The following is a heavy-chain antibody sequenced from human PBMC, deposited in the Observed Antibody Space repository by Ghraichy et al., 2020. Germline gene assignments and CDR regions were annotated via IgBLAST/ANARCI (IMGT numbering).Heavy chain of an antibody. J-gene: IGHJ4*02. CDR3: AKDTMVRGVIKGVDY. V-gene: IGHV3-30*02. Sequence: GESLNISCAASGFTFSSYGMHWVRQAPGKGLEWVAFIQNDGRNKYYADSVKGRFTISRDNSKNTLYLQMNSLRTDDTAVYYCAKDTMVRGVIKGVDYWGQGTLVTVSS. CDR2: IQNDGRNK. D-gene: IGHD3-10*01. CDR1: GFTFSSYG.